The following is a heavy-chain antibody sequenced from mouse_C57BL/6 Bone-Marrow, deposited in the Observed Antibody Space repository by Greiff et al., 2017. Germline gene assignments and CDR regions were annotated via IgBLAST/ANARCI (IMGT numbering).Heavy chain of an antibody. Sequence: QVQLKESGPGLVQPSQRLSITCTVSGFSLTSYGVHWVRQSPGKGLEWLGVIWSGGSTDYNAAFISRMSISKDNSKSQVFFKMNSLQADDTAIYYCARSDGYDYAMDYWGQGTSVTVSS. CDR1: GFSLTSYG. V-gene: IGHV2-2*01. J-gene: IGHJ4*01. CDR3: ARSDGYDYAMDY. D-gene: IGHD2-3*01. CDR2: IWSGGST.